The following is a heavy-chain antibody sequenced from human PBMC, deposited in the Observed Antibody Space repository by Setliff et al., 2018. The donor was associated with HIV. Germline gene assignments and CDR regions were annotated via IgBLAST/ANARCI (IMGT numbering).Heavy chain of an antibody. CDR2: IYYTGSI. Sequence: SETLSLTCTVSGGSISSHYWSWIRQPPGKELEWIGYIYYTGSINYNPSLKSRVTISVDTSKNQFSLKLRSVIAADTAVYYCAKAHWYDSRRTPDGRGWYFDLWGRGTLVTVSS. D-gene: IGHD1-1*01. CDR3: AKAHWYDSRRTPDGRGWYFDL. CDR1: GGSISSHY. J-gene: IGHJ2*01. V-gene: IGHV4-59*11.